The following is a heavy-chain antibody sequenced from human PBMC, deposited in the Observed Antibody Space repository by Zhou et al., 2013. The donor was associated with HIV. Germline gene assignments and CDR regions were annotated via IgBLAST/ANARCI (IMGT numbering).Heavy chain of an antibody. Sequence: QVQLVQSGAEVKKPGASVKVSCKASGYTFTSYYMHWVRQAPGQGLEWMGIINPSGGSTSYAQKFQGRVTMTRDTSTSTVYMELSSLRSEDTAVYYCARGDIVVVPAASYYYYMDVWGKGTTVTVSS. CDR2: INPSGGST. CDR3: ARGDIVVVPAASYYYYMDV. J-gene: IGHJ6*03. V-gene: IGHV1-46*01. D-gene: IGHD2-2*01. CDR1: GYTFTSYY.